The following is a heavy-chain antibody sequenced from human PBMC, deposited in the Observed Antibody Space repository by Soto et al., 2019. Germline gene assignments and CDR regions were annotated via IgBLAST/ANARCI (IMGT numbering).Heavy chain of an antibody. CDR2: LFYGGST. V-gene: IGHV4-39*01. D-gene: IGHD4-17*01. Sequence: SETLSLTCTVSGGSIRSPRYNWGWVRQPPGKGPEWIGSLFYGGSTHYNPSLKSRLAISVDTARSQVSLNLTSVTAADTAVYYRATVACTHFDSWGRGTLVTVSS. CDR1: GGSIRSPRYN. CDR3: ATVACTHFDS. J-gene: IGHJ4*02.